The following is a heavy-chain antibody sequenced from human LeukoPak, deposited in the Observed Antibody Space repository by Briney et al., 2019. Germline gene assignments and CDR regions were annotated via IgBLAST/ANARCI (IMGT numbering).Heavy chain of an antibody. CDR3: ARASQYYYDSSGYPLFDY. J-gene: IGHJ4*02. Sequence: SETLSLTCAVYGGSFSGYYWSWIRQPPGKGLEWIGEINHSGSTNYNPSLESRVTISVDTSKNQFSLNLSSVTAADTAVYYCARASQYYYDSSGYPLFDYWGQGTLVTVSS. V-gene: IGHV4-34*01. D-gene: IGHD3-22*01. CDR2: INHSGST. CDR1: GGSFSGYY.